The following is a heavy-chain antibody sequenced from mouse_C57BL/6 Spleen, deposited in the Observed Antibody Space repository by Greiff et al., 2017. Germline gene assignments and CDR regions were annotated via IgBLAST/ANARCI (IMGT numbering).Heavy chain of an antibody. J-gene: IGHJ3*01. Sequence: VLLQQSGAELARPGASVKMSCKASGYTFTSYTMHWVKQRPGQGLEWIGYINPSSGYTKYNQKFKDKVTLSADKSSSAPYMQLSSLTSEDSAVYNYANWGLGPSWFAYWGQGTLVTVSA. CDR3: ANWGLGPSWFAY. CDR2: INPSSGYT. D-gene: IGHD4-1*01. CDR1: GYTFTSYT. V-gene: IGHV1-4*01.